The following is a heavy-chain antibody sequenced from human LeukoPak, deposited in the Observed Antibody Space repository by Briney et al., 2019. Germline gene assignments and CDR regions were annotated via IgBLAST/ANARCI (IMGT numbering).Heavy chain of an antibody. D-gene: IGHD3-3*01. J-gene: IGHJ5*02. CDR1: GGSISSYY. Sequence: PSETLSLTCTVSGGSISSYYWSWIRQPPGKGLEWIGYIYYSGSTNYNPSLKSRVTISVDTSKNQFSLKLSFVTAADTAVYYCARENNFWSGSTNWFDPWGQGTLVTVSS. CDR2: IYYSGST. V-gene: IGHV4-59*01. CDR3: ARENNFWSGSTNWFDP.